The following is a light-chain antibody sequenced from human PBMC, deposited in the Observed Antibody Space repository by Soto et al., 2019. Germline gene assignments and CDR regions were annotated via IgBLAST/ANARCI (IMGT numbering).Light chain of an antibody. J-gene: IGKJ4*01. Sequence: EIVLTQSPATLSLSPGERATLSCKASQSVDNYLAWYQQKPGQAPRLLIYDASNRATGIPARFSGSGSGTDFTLTISSLEAEDFAVYYCQQRGNWPLTFGGGTKLEIK. CDR1: QSVDNY. CDR3: QQRGNWPLT. V-gene: IGKV3-11*01. CDR2: DAS.